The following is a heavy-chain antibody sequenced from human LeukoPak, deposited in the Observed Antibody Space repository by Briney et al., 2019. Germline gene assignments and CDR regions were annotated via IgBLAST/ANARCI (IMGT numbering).Heavy chain of an antibody. Sequence: GGSLRLSCAASGFTFSSYAMSWVRQAPGKGLEWVSAISGSGGSTYYAYSVKGRFTISRDNSKNTLYLQMNSLRAEDTAVYYCAKEYKGQQQKYYYYYYGMDVWGKGTTVTVSS. V-gene: IGHV3-23*01. J-gene: IGHJ6*04. CDR1: GFTFSSYA. CDR2: ISGSGGST. CDR3: AKEYKGQQQKYYYYYYGMDV. D-gene: IGHD6-13*01.